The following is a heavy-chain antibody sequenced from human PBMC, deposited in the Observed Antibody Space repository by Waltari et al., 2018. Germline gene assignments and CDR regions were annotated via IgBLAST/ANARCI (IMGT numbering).Heavy chain of an antibody. CDR1: GYTFTGYY. CDR3: ARELVVPAALSYYYYGMDV. J-gene: IGHJ6*02. Sequence: QVQLVQSGAEVKKPGASVKVSCKASGYTFTGYYMHWVRQAPGQGLEWMGWINPNSGGTNYAQKFQGRVTMTRETSISTAYMELSRLRSDDTAVYYCARELVVPAALSYYYYGMDVWGQGTTVTVSS. V-gene: IGHV1-2*02. CDR2: INPNSGGT. D-gene: IGHD2-2*01.